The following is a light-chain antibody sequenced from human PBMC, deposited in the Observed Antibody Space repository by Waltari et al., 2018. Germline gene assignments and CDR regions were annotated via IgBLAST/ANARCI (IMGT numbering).Light chain of an antibody. V-gene: IGKV1-39*01. CDR3: QQYHDYST. CDR2: VAS. Sequence: DIQMTQSPSSLSASVGDRLTITCRASQNIGNYVNWYQQKPGKAPKLLVYVASSLQSGVPSRFSGTASGTEFTLTISSLQPDDSATYYCQQYHDYSTFGQGTKLEIK. J-gene: IGKJ2*01. CDR1: QNIGNY.